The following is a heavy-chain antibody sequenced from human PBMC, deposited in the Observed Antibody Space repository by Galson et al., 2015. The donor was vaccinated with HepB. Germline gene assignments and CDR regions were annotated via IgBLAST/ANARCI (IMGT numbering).Heavy chain of an antibody. D-gene: IGHD6-13*01. Sequence: SLRLSCAASGFTFSNAWMSWVRQAPGKGLEWVGRIKSKTDGGTTDYAAPVKGRFTISRDDSKNTLYLQMNSLKTEDTAVYYCTTVGNLVPLYYYYMDVWGKGTTVTVSS. J-gene: IGHJ6*03. CDR3: TTVGNLVPLYYYYMDV. V-gene: IGHV3-15*01. CDR2: IKSKTDGGTT. CDR1: GFTFSNAW.